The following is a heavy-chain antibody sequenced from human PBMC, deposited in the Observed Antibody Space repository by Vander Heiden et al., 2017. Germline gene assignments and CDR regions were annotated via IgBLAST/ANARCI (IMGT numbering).Heavy chain of an antibody. Sequence: EVQLVESGGGLVQPGRSLRLSCAASGFTFASYVMHWVRQAPGKGLEGVSGITWNSGSIAYADSVKGRFTISRDNAKNSLYLQMNSLRVEDTAVYYCAKDMRGNSYYGMDVWGQGTTVTVSS. J-gene: IGHJ6*02. V-gene: IGHV3-9*01. CDR3: AKDMRGNSYYGMDV. CDR1: GFTFASYV. D-gene: IGHD1-1*01. CDR2: ITWNSGSI.